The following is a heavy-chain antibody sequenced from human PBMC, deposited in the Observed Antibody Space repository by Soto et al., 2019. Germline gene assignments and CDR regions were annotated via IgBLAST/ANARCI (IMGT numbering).Heavy chain of an antibody. Sequence: EAQLVESGGGLVQPGGSLRVSCAVSGLTFSEYWMSWVRQAPGKGREWVAKIKQDGSEKDYVDSVKGRFTISRDNANNSLYLHMYNLRVEDTAIYYCARGGRDAYDWFDPWGQGTLVTVSS. D-gene: IGHD3-16*01. CDR1: GLTFSEYW. CDR3: ARGGRDAYDWFDP. CDR2: IKQDGSEK. V-gene: IGHV3-7*01. J-gene: IGHJ5*02.